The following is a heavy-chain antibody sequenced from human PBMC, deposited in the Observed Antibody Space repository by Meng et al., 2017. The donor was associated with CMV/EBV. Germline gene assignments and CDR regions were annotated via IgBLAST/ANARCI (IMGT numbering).Heavy chain of an antibody. D-gene: IGHD3-3*01. CDR3: AREGVTIFGVPIFGYNWFDP. Sequence: SETLSLTCTVSGGSISGSGYYWGWLRQAPGKGLEWIASIGHGGGTYYNPSLKSRITILIDTSKNQFSLKLNSMTAEDTAVYYCAREGVTIFGVPIFGYNWFDPWGQGALVTVSS. V-gene: IGHV4-39*07. CDR2: IGHGGGT. J-gene: IGHJ5*02. CDR1: GGSISGSGYY.